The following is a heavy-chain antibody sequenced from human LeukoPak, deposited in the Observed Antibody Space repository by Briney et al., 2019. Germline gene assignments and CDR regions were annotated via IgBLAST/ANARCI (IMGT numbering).Heavy chain of an antibody. CDR1: GGSISSRSYY. J-gene: IGHJ4*02. V-gene: IGHV4-39*07. Sequence: SETLSLTCTVSGGSISSRSYYRGWIRQPPGKGLEWIGSIYYSGSTHYNPSLKSRVTISIDTSKNQLSLKLSSVTAADTAVYYCARAPRGSGSSFDYWGQGTLVTVSS. CDR2: IYYSGST. D-gene: IGHD3-10*01. CDR3: ARAPRGSGSSFDY.